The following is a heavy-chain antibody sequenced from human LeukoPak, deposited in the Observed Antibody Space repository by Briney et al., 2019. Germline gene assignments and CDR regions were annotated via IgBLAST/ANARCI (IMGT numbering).Heavy chain of an antibody. CDR3: ARDAIPAATPYYYYGMDV. D-gene: IGHD2-2*01. CDR2: IYYSGST. Sequence: SQTLSLTCTVSGGSISSGGYYCSWIRQHPGKGLEWIGYIYYSGSTHYNPSLKSRVTISVDTSKNQFSLKLSSVTAADTAVYYCARDAIPAATPYYYYGMDVWGKGTTVTVSS. J-gene: IGHJ6*04. V-gene: IGHV4-31*03. CDR1: GGSISSGGYY.